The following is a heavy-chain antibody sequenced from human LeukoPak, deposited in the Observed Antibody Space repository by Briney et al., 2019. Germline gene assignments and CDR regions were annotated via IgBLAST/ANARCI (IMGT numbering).Heavy chain of an antibody. CDR1: GFTFSSYN. CDR3: ARDHSGTQDY. Sequence: GGSLRLSCAASGFTFSSYNMNWVRQAPGKGLEWVAVIWDDGSNEYYADSVKGRFTIFRDNRRNTLYLQMNSLRAEDTAVYSCARDHSGTQDYWGQGTLVTVSS. V-gene: IGHV3-33*08. D-gene: IGHD1-1*01. J-gene: IGHJ4*02. CDR2: IWDDGSNE.